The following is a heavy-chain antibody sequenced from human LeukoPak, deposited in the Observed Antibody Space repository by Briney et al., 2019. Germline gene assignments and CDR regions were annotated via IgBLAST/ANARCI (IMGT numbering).Heavy chain of an antibody. CDR2: INSDGSST. Sequence: GGSLRLSCAASGFTFSSYWMHWVRQAPGKGLVWVSRINSDGSSTSYADSVKGRFTISRDNAKNTLYLQMNSLRPEDTAVYYCARARPSMWIDYWGQGTLVTVSS. CDR3: ARARPSMWIDY. V-gene: IGHV3-74*01. CDR1: GFTFSSYW. D-gene: IGHD5-12*01. J-gene: IGHJ4*02.